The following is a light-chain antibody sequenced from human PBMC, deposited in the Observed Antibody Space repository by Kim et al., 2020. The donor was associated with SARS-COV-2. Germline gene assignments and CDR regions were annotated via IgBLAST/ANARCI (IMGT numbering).Light chain of an antibody. CDR3: SSYTTIYSYV. CDR2: GVT. CDR1: SSDIGGFDY. J-gene: IGLJ1*01. V-gene: IGLV2-14*03. Sequence: GQWITITCTGTSSDIGGFDYVSWYQQRPGKAPKLLIYGVTHRPSGFPDRFSGSKSGNTASLTISGLQAEDEADYYCSSYTTIYSYVFGTGTKVTVL.